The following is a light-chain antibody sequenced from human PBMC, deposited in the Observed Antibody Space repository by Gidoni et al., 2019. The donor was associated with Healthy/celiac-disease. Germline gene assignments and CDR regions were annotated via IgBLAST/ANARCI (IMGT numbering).Light chain of an antibody. V-gene: IGLV2-14*01. J-gene: IGLJ1*01. CDR1: SSDVGGYNY. CDR2: EVS. CDR3: SSHTSSSTFYV. Sequence: QSAPQPASVSGSPGQSITISCTGTSSDVGGYNYVSWYQQHPGKAPKLMIYEVSNRPSGVSNRFSGSKSGNTASLTISGLQAEDEADYYCSSHTSSSTFYVFGTGTKVTVL.